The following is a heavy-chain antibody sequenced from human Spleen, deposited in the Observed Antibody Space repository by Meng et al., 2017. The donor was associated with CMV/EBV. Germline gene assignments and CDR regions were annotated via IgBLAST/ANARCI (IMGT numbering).Heavy chain of an antibody. J-gene: IGHJ4*02. CDR1: NASITSSAYN. Sequence: LRLSCTVSNASITSSAYNWAWIRQPPGKGLEWIGNIYHSGTTYDNPSLKSRVTISVDTSKNQFSLKLSSVTAADTAVYYCARARFDYWGQGTLVTVSS. CDR3: ARARFDY. V-gene: IGHV4-39*07. CDR2: IYHSGTT.